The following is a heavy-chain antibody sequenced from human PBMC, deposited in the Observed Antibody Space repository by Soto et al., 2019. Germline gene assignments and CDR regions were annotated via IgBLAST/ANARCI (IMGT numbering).Heavy chain of an antibody. CDR2: IYYSGST. CDR1: GGSISSYY. D-gene: IGHD4-17*01. CDR3: ARHAGVTTITPEYYFDY. Sequence: SETLSLTCTFSGGSISSYYWSWIRQPPGKGLEWIGYIYYSGSTNYNPSLKSRVTISVDTSKNQFSLKLSSVTAADTAVYYCARHAGVTTITPEYYFDYWGQGTLVTVSS. V-gene: IGHV4-59*08. J-gene: IGHJ4*02.